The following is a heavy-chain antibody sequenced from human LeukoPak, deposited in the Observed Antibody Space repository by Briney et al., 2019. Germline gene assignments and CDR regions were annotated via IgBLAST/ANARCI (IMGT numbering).Heavy chain of an antibody. V-gene: IGHV3-23*01. D-gene: IGHD2/OR15-2a*01. CDR2: ISGSGGST. J-gene: IGHJ4*02. Sequence: GGSLRLSCAASGFTFSSYAMSWVRQAPGKGLEWVSAISGSGGSTYYADSVKGRFTISRDNSKNTLYLQVNSLRAEDTAVYYCARGVVVLSFFDYWGQGTLVTVSS. CDR1: GFTFSSYA. CDR3: ARGVVVLSFFDY.